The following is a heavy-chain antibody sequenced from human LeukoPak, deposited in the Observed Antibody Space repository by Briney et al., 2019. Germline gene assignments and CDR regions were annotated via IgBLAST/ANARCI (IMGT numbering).Heavy chain of an antibody. CDR3: ARQGLFGVAPG. Sequence: GGSLRLSCAASGFTFSSYWMSWVRQAPGKGLEWVANIKQDGSEKHYVDSVKGRFTISRDNAKNSLYLQMNSLRAEDTAVYYCARQGLFGVAPGGGQGTLVTVSS. J-gene: IGHJ4*02. CDR1: GFTFSSYW. CDR2: IKQDGSEK. V-gene: IGHV3-7*01. D-gene: IGHD3-3*01.